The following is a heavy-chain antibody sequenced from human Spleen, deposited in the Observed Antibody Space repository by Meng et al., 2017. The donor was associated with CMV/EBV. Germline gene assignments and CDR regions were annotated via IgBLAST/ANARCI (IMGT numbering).Heavy chain of an antibody. CDR2: IYYSGST. CDR1: GGSITSGNYY. Sequence: SETLSLTCTVSGGSITSGNYYWGWIRQSPGKGLVWIGSIYYSGSTYYSPSLKSRVTISVDPSRNQFSLKLSSVTAADTAVYFCARGQRSYYDFWTGGQNAFYFDYWGRGTLVTVSS. J-gene: IGHJ4*02. V-gene: IGHV4-39*07. D-gene: IGHD3-3*01. CDR3: ARGQRSYYDFWTGGQNAFYFDY.